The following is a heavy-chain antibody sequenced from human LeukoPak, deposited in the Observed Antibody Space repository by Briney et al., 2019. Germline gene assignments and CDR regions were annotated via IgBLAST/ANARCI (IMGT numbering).Heavy chain of an antibody. Sequence: GGSLRLSCAASGFTFSSYGMYWVRQAPGKGLEWVAFIRYDGSNKYYADSVKGRFTISRDNSKNTLYLQMNSLRAEDTAVYYCENSYGSGSYYNVGYYYYYMDVWGKGTTVTISS. J-gene: IGHJ6*03. D-gene: IGHD3-10*01. CDR2: IRYDGSNK. V-gene: IGHV3-30*02. CDR1: GFTFSSYG. CDR3: ENSYGSGSYYNVGYYYYYMDV.